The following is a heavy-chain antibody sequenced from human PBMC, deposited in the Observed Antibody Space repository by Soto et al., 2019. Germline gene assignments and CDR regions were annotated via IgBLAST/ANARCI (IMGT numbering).Heavy chain of an antibody. Sequence: PGGSLRLSCAASGFTFSDYGMHWVRQAPGKGLEWVAVISYEGSNKNYADSVKGRFTISRDNSKNTVDLHMNSLRAEDTAVYYCAKGWLGYSSGWFPFDLWGQGTMVTVSS. CDR3: AKGWLGYSSGWFPFDL. D-gene: IGHD6-13*01. J-gene: IGHJ3*01. CDR1: GFTFSDYG. V-gene: IGHV3-30*18. CDR2: ISYEGSNK.